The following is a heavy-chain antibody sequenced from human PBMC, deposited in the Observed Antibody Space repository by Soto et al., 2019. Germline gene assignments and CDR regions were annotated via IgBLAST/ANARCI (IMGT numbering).Heavy chain of an antibody. CDR2: TYHSGNP. CDR3: ARDHYGYDILTGYGYYCGIDV. CDR1: GDTISTGGYT. D-gene: IGHD3-9*01. Sequence: SETLSLTCDVSGDTISTGGYTWAWIRQPPGKALEWIGHTYHSGNPYYNPSLQSRVIISVDRSKNQFSLKLSSVTAADTAVYYCARDHYGYDILTGYGYYCGIDVWFQWPRVS. V-gene: IGHV4-30-2*01. J-gene: IGHJ6*02.